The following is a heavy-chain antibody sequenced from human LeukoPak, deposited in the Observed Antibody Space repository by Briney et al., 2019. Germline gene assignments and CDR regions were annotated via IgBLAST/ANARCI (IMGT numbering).Heavy chain of an antibody. D-gene: IGHD3-22*01. V-gene: IGHV3-23*01. CDR2: ISGTGGTT. J-gene: IGHJ3*02. CDR3: ARDGLTITMIVVVTDDAFDI. CDR1: GFTFSSYA. Sequence: GGSLRLSCAASGFTFSSYAMSWVRQAPGKGLEWVSSISGTGGTTYYAESVKGRFTISRDNAKNSLYLQMNSLRAEDTAVYYCARDGLTITMIVVVTDDAFDIWGQGTMVTVSS.